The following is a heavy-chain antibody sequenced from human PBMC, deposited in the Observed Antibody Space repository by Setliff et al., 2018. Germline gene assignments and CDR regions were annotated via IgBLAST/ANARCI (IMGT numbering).Heavy chain of an antibody. CDR3: ARGAYIGLDY. CDR1: GGSISTYY. D-gene: IGHD4-4*01. Sequence: KPSETLSLTCTVSGGSISTYYWTWIRQPPGEALEWIGYIYYSGTTNYSPSLKSRVTISIDMSKNQFSLKLNSVTAADTAVYYCARGAYIGLDYWGQGTLVTVSS. J-gene: IGHJ4*02. V-gene: IGHV4-59*01. CDR2: IYYSGTT.